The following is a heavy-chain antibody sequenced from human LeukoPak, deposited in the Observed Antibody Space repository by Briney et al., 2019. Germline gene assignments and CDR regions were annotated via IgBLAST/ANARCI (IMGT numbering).Heavy chain of an antibody. CDR1: GGSFSGYY. CDR3: ARRGSWEQLQRYFDY. D-gene: IGHD1-26*01. V-gene: IGHV4-34*01. Sequence: PSETLSLTCAVYGGSFSGYYWSWIRQPPGKGLEWIGEINHSGSTNYNPSLKSRVTISVDTSKNQFSLKLSSVTAADTAVYYCARRGSWEQLQRYFDYWGQGTLVTVSS. CDR2: INHSGST. J-gene: IGHJ4*02.